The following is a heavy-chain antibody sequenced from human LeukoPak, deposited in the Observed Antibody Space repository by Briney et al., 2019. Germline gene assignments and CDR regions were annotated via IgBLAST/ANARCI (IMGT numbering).Heavy chain of an antibody. CDR3: ARLMSSSYFDY. D-gene: IGHD6-13*01. J-gene: IGHJ4*02. Sequence: SETLSLTCTVSGGSISSYYWSWLRQPPGKGLEWIGYIYTSGSTNYNPSLKSRVTISVDTSKNQFSLKLSSVTAADTAVYYCARLMSSSYFDYWGQGTLVTVSS. V-gene: IGHV4-4*09. CDR1: GGSISSYY. CDR2: IYTSGST.